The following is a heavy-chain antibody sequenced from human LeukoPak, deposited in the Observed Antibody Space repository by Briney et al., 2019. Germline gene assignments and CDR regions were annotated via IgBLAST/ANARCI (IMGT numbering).Heavy chain of an antibody. CDR2: INHSGST. Sequence: SETLSLTCAVYGGSFSAYYWSWIRQPPGKGLEWIGEINHSGSTNYNPSLKSRVTISVDTSKNQFSLKLNSVTAADTAVYYCASSTRWGDYFDYWGQGTLVTVSS. CDR3: ASSTRWGDYFDY. D-gene: IGHD3-16*01. J-gene: IGHJ4*02. CDR1: GGSFSAYY. V-gene: IGHV4-34*01.